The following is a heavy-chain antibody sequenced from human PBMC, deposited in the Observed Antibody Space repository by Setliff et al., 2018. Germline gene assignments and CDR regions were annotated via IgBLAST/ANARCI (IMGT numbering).Heavy chain of an antibody. CDR2: IKYDGTT. Sequence: SETLSLTCTVSSGSIINYYWSWIRQPPGRPLEWIGYIKYDGTTDYNPSLDSRVTMSVDTSKNQFSLKLKSVTAADTAMYYCARSMIQRNYYCGLDVWGQGTTVTVSS. CDR1: SGSIINYY. D-gene: IGHD3-16*01. J-gene: IGHJ6*02. V-gene: IGHV4-59*01. CDR3: ARSMIQRNYYCGLDV.